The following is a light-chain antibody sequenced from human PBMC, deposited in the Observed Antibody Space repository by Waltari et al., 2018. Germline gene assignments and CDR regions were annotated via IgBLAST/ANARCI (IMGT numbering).Light chain of an antibody. Sequence: CRESQGSSNWVAWYQQKPGKAPTLLIYSASNSQSGVPSRFSGSGSGTDFTLTSTSLQPEDFATYYCQQTDTFPYTFGQGTKLQIK. CDR3: QQTDTFPYT. CDR1: QGSSNW. J-gene: IGKJ2*01. CDR2: SAS. V-gene: IGKV1D-12*01.